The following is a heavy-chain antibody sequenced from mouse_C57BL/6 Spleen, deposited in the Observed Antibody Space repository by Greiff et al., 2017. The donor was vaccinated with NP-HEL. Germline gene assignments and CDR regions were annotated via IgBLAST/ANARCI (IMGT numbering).Heavy chain of an antibody. CDR3: ARRTTVVADYFDY. D-gene: IGHD1-1*01. CDR1: GYTFTSYW. V-gene: IGHV1-72*01. Sequence: QVQLKQPGAELVKPGASVKLSCKASGYTFTSYWMHWVKQRPGRGLEWIGRIDPNSGGTKYNEKFKSKATLTVDKPSSTAYMQLSSLTSEDSAVYYCARRTTVVADYFDYWGQGTTLTVSS. J-gene: IGHJ2*01. CDR2: IDPNSGGT.